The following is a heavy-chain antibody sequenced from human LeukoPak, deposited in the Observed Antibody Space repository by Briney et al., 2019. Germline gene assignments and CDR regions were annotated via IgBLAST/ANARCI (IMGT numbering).Heavy chain of an antibody. J-gene: IGHJ3*02. Sequence: SETLSLTCAVYGGSFSGYYWSWIRQPPGKGLEWIGEINHSGSTNYNPSLKSRVTISVDTSKNQFSLKLSSVTAADTAVYYCAGVRDYDAFDIWGQGTKVTVSS. CDR2: INHSGST. CDR1: GGSFSGYY. CDR3: AGVRDYDAFDI. D-gene: IGHD4-17*01. V-gene: IGHV4-34*01.